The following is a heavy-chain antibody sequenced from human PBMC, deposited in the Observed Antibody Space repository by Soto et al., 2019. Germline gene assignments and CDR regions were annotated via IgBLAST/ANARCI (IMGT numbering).Heavy chain of an antibody. V-gene: IGHV1-69*01. CDR3: ARTAPMDAGDKYYYDF. Sequence: QVQLVQSGAEVKKPGSSVKVSCKTSGGTFSTFGISWVRQAPGQGLEWMGGIIPFFGTAEYSQKFEDRITITADESTNTVYMDLRSLTSEDTAIYYCARTAPMDAGDKYYYDFWCQGALVTVSS. J-gene: IGHJ4*02. D-gene: IGHD3-16*01. CDR2: IIPFFGTA. CDR1: GGTFSTFG.